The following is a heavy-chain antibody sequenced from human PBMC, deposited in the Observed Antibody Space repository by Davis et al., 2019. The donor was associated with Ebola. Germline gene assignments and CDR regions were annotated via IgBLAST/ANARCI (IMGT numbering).Heavy chain of an antibody. CDR3: AKEQWPESFDI. Sequence: GESLKISCAASGFTFSSYWMHWVRQAPGKGLVWVSRINSDGSSTSYADSVKGRFTISRDNSKNTLYLQMNSLRAEDTAVYYCAKEQWPESFDIWGQGTMVTVSS. J-gene: IGHJ3*02. V-gene: IGHV3-74*01. CDR1: GFTFSSYW. D-gene: IGHD6-19*01. CDR2: INSDGSST.